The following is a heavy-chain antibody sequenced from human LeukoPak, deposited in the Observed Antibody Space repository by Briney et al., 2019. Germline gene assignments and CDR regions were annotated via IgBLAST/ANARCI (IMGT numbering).Heavy chain of an antibody. CDR1: GFTFSSYA. CDR3: ARAGSSWDDNWFDP. Sequence: GGSLRLSCAASGFTFSSYAMSWVRQAPGKGLEWVSVIYSGGSTYYADSVKGRFTISRDNSKNTLYLQMNSLRAEDTAVYYCARAGSSWDDNWFDPWGQGTLVTVSS. J-gene: IGHJ5*02. D-gene: IGHD6-13*01. CDR2: IYSGGST. V-gene: IGHV3-53*01.